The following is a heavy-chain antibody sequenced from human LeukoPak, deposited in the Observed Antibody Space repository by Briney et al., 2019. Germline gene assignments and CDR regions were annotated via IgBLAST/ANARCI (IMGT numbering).Heavy chain of an antibody. Sequence: GGSLRLSCAVSGFTFSSYAMSWVRQAPGKGLEWVSGISGSGGNTDYADSVKGRFTISRDNSKNTVYLQMNSLRAEDTAVYYCAKPPKYSGRFYNRRTDLYYLDSSGQGTLVTVSS. CDR3: AKPPKYSGRFYNRRTDLYYLDS. J-gene: IGHJ4*02. CDR1: GFTFSSYA. CDR2: ISGSGGNT. D-gene: IGHD1-26*01. V-gene: IGHV3-23*01.